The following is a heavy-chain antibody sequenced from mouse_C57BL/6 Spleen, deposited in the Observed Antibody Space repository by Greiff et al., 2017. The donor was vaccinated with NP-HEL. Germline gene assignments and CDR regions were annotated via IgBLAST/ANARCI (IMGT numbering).Heavy chain of an antibody. CDR1: GYTFTDYY. CDR2: INPNNGGT. CDR3: AREKVYDYDRYFDY. V-gene: IGHV1-26*01. Sequence: EVQLQQSGPELVKPGASVKISCKASGYTFTDYYMNWVKQSHGKSLEWIGDINPNNGGTSYNQKFKGKATLTVDKSSSTAYMELRSLTSEDSAVYYCAREKVYDYDRYFDYWGQGTTLTVSS. D-gene: IGHD2-4*01. J-gene: IGHJ2*01.